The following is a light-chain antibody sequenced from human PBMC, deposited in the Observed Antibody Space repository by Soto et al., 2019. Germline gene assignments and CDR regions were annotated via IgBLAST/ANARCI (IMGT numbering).Light chain of an antibody. J-gene: IGLJ3*02. Sequence: QSALTQPASVSGSPGQSITISCTGSSSDVGSYTFVSWYQHHPGKAPKVMIYEATKQPSGVSHRFSGSKSGNTASLTISGLQAEDEGEYYCCSYAGSMTWVFGGGTKLTVL. CDR3: CSYAGSMTWV. V-gene: IGLV2-23*01. CDR2: EAT. CDR1: SSDVGSYTF.